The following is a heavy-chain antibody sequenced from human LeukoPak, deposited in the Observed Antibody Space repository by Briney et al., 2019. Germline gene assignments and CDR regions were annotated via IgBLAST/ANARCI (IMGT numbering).Heavy chain of an antibody. CDR2: IYTSGST. V-gene: IGHV4-4*07. Sequence: SETLSLTCTVSGGSISSYYWSWIRQPAGKGLEWIGRIYTSGSTNYNPSLKSRVTMSVDTSKNQFSLKLSSVTAADTAVYYCARIKVVIRGYYFDYWGQGTLVTVSS. D-gene: IGHD3-22*01. CDR3: ARIKVVIRGYYFDY. CDR1: GGSISSYY. J-gene: IGHJ4*02.